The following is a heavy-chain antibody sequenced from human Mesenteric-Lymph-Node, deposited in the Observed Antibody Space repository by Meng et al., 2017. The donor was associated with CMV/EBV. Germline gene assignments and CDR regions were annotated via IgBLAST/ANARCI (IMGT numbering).Heavy chain of an antibody. V-gene: IGHV3-23*03. J-gene: IGHJ3*02. CDR1: GFTFSNYA. Sequence: GGSLRLSCAASGFTFSNYAMSWVRQAPGKGLEWVSVIYTGGSTYYGDSVKGRFSISRDNAKNSLYLQMNSLRAEDTAVYYCASRHAFDIWGQGTMVTVSS. CDR2: IYTGGST. CDR3: ASRHAFDI.